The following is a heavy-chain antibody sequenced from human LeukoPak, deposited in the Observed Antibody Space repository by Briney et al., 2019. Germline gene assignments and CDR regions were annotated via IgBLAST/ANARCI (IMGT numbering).Heavy chain of an antibody. CDR3: ARDALDAFDI. CDR2: IYYSGST. J-gene: IGHJ3*02. D-gene: IGHD3-3*02. V-gene: IGHV4-39*07. Sequence: PSETLSLTCTVSGGSISSSSYYWGWIRQPPGKGLEWIGSIYYSGSTYYNPSLKSRVTISVDTSKNQFSLKLNSVTAADTAVYYCARDALDAFDIWGQGTMVTVSS. CDR1: GGSISSSSYY.